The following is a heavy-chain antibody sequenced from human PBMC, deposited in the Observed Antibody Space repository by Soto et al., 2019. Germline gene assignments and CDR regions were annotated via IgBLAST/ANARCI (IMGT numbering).Heavy chain of an antibody. Sequence: QVQLVESGGGVVQPGRSLRLSCAASGFTFSSYAMHWVRQAPGKGLEWVAVISYDGSNKYYADSVKGRFTISRDNSKNTLYLQMTSLRAEDTAVYYCARENYDFWSGYYTGSDYWGQGTLVTVSS. CDR3: ARENYDFWSGYYTGSDY. CDR2: ISYDGSNK. V-gene: IGHV3-30-3*01. CDR1: GFTFSSYA. J-gene: IGHJ4*02. D-gene: IGHD3-3*01.